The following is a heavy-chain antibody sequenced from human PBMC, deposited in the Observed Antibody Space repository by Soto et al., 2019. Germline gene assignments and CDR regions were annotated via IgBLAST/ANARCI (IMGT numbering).Heavy chain of an antibody. V-gene: IGHV3-30*18. Sequence: QVQLVESGGGVVQPGRSLRLSCAASGFTFSSYGMHWVRQAPGKGLEWVAVISYDGSNKYYADSVKGRFTISRDNSKNTLYLQMNSLRAEDTAVYYCAKDPTNIVVVPAAIRLDYYYYGMDVWGQGTTVTVSS. CDR2: ISYDGSNK. CDR3: AKDPTNIVVVPAAIRLDYYYYGMDV. J-gene: IGHJ6*02. CDR1: GFTFSSYG. D-gene: IGHD2-2*02.